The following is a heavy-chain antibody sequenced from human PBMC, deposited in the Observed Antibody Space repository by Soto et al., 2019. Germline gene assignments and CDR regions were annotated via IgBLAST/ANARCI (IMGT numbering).Heavy chain of an antibody. CDR3: TRDPNAHYDYIWGSTNHADAFDI. CDR2: IRSKAYGGTT. Sequence: GSLRLSCTASGFTFGDYAMSWFRQAPGKGLEWVGFIRSKAYGGTTEYAASVKGRFTISRDDSKSNAYLQMKSLKTEDTAVYYCTRDPNAHYDYIWGSTNHADAFDIWGQGTMVTVSS. D-gene: IGHD3-16*01. V-gene: IGHV3-49*03. CDR1: GFTFGDYA. J-gene: IGHJ3*02.